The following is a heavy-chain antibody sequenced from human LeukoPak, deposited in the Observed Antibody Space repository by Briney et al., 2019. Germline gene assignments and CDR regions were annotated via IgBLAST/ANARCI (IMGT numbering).Heavy chain of an antibody. CDR2: INPSGGST. Sequence: GASVKVSCKASGYTFTSYYMHWVRQAPGQGLEWMGIINPSGGSTSYAQKFQGRVTMTRDMSTSTVYMELSSLRSEDTAVYYCARDTIFGVVEEDNWFDPWGQGTLVTVSS. V-gene: IGHV1-46*01. J-gene: IGHJ5*02. D-gene: IGHD3-3*01. CDR3: ARDTIFGVVEEDNWFDP. CDR1: GYTFTSYY.